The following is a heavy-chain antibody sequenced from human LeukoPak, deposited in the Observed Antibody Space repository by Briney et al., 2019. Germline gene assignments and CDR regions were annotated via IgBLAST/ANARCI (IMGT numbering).Heavy chain of an antibody. Sequence: GGSLRLPCAVSGFSVRAYWIHWVRQAPGKGLVWVSRINTYEGVTFYADSVKGRFTISSDAAQNTVYLQMSSLRVEDTAVYYCARVGGFGSGEHFSLDIWGQGTMVTVSS. CDR2: INTYEGVT. J-gene: IGHJ3*02. CDR3: ARVGGFGSGEHFSLDI. CDR1: GFSVRAYW. D-gene: IGHD3-10*01. V-gene: IGHV3-74*01.